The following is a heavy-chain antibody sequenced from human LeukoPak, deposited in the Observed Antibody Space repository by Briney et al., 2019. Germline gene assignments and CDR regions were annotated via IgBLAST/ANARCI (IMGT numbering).Heavy chain of an antibody. Sequence: GGSLRLSCAASGFTFSSYSMNWVRQAPGQGLEWLSYIDTTSSTIYYADSVKGRFSISRDNAKNSLYLQMNSLRAEDTAVYYCARKKATILSDYWGQGTLVTVSS. D-gene: IGHD5-24*01. J-gene: IGHJ4*02. CDR3: ARKKATILSDY. CDR1: GFTFSSYS. CDR2: IDTTSSTI. V-gene: IGHV3-48*01.